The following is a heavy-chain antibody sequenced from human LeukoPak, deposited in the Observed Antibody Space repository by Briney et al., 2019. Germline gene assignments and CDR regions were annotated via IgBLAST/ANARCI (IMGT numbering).Heavy chain of an antibody. CDR1: GFTFNNYA. D-gene: IGHD2-15*01. J-gene: IGHJ4*02. CDR2: KSYDGSNK. CDR3: AKDHEIFCSGGSCYSFDY. Sequence: GGSLRLSCAASGFTFNNYAMHWVRQAPGKGLEWVAVKSYDGSNKYYADSMKGRFTISRDNSKNTLYLQLNSLRDEDTAVYYCAKDHEIFCSGGSCYSFDYWGQGTLVTVSS. V-gene: IGHV3-30-3*01.